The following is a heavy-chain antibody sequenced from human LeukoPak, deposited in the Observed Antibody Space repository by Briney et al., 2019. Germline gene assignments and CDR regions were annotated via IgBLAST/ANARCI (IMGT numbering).Heavy chain of an antibody. V-gene: IGHV3-48*01. J-gene: IGHJ6*02. CDR3: ARAEENYDILTGYYDYYYGMDV. Sequence: HPGGSLRLSCAASGFTFSSYSMNWVRQAPGKGLEWVSYISSSSTIYYADSVKGRFTISRDNDKNSLYLQMNSLRAEDTAVYYCARAEENYDILTGYYDYYYGMDVWGQGTTVTVSS. D-gene: IGHD3-9*01. CDR1: GFTFSSYS. CDR2: ISSSSTI.